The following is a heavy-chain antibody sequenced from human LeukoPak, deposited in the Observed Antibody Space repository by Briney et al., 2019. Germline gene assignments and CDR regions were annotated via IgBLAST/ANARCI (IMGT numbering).Heavy chain of an antibody. J-gene: IGHJ4*02. CDR2: INPNSGDT. V-gene: IGHV1-2*06. D-gene: IGHD1-26*01. CDR1: GYTFTGHY. CDR3: ARDMWELPSDYYYDY. Sequence: GASVKVSCKASGYTFTGHYLNWLRQTPGQGLEWMGRINPNSGDTKYADKFQGRVIMTRDTSTSTAYMEPNGLTSDDTASYYCARDMWELPSDYYYDYWGQGSLVTGSS.